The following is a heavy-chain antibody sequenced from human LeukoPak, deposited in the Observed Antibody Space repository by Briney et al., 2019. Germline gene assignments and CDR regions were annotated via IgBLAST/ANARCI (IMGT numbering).Heavy chain of an antibody. CDR2: ISSNGGST. CDR3: VKDSSSGSYFDY. V-gene: IGHV3-64D*09. D-gene: IGHD3-10*01. J-gene: IGHJ4*02. CDR1: GFTFSNYA. Sequence: GGSLRLSCSASGFTFSNYAMHWVRQAPGKGLEYVSAISSNGGSTYYVDSVKGRFTISRDNSRNTLHLQMSSLRVEDTAVYYCVKDSSSGSYFDYWGQGTLVTVSS.